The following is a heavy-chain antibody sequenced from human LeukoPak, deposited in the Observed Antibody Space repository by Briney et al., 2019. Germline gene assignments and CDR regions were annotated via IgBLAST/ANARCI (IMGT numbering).Heavy chain of an antibody. CDR2: IYYSVST. J-gene: IGHJ6*02. D-gene: IGHD6-13*01. V-gene: IGHV4-31*03. CDR1: GGSISSGGYY. CDR3: ARVAAAASRIYYYYGMDV. Sequence: SETLSLTCTVSGGSISSGGYYWSWIRQHPGKGLEWIGYIYYSVSTYYNPSLKSRVTISVDTSKNQFSLKLSSVTAADTAVYYCARVAAAASRIYYYYGMDVWGQGTTVTVSS.